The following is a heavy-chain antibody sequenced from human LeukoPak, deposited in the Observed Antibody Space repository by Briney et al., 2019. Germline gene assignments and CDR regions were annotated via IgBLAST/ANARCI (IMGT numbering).Heavy chain of an antibody. V-gene: IGHV4-39*01. CDR3: ARPLGITGTDWFDP. Sequence: SETLSLTCTVSGGSISSSSYYWGWIRQPPGKGLEWIGSIYYSGSTYYNPSLKSRVTISVDTSKNQSSLKLSSVTAADTAVYYCARPLGITGTDWFDPWGQGTLVTVYS. CDR1: GGSISSSSYY. J-gene: IGHJ5*02. CDR2: IYYSGST. D-gene: IGHD1-20*01.